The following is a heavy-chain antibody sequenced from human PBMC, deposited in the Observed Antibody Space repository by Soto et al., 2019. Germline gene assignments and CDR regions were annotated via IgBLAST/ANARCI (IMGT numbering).Heavy chain of an antibody. CDR2: IYPGDSET. V-gene: IGHV5-51*01. CDR1: GYSFANYW. Sequence: GESLKISCKASGYSFANYWIGWVCQKPGKGLEWMGVIYPGDSETTYSPSFECQVIISVDRSRGTAFLAWSSLKASETAMYYCARPGAPTDTVVYDFWGQGTQVTVSS. J-gene: IGHJ4*02. CDR3: ARPGAPTDTVVYDF. D-gene: IGHD5-18*01.